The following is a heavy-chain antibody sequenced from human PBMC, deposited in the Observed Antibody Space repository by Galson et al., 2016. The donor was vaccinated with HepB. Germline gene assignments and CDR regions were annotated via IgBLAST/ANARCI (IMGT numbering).Heavy chain of an antibody. CDR3: AKGLPRYNYDSNGHAD. CDR2: ISGNGYTT. D-gene: IGHD3-22*01. V-gene: IGHV3-23*01. CDR1: GFTFSTYA. Sequence: SLRLSCAASGFTFSTYAMSWVRQAPGKGLEWVSAISGNGYTTYYADSVKGPFAISRDNSNNSLFLQMNSLRAEDTAVYYCAKGLPRYNYDSNGHADWGQGRLVTLSS. J-gene: IGHJ4*02.